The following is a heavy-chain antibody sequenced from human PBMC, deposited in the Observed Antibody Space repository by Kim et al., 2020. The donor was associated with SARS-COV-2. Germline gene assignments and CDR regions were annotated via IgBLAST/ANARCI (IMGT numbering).Heavy chain of an antibody. CDR3: ARYGFRAAADY. D-gene: IGHD6-13*01. J-gene: IGHJ4*02. Sequence: YDVDSVKGRFTIFRDTAKNPLSLQRNGLRVEDKAIYYCARYGFRAAADYWGQGTLVTVSS. V-gene: IGHV3-7*01.